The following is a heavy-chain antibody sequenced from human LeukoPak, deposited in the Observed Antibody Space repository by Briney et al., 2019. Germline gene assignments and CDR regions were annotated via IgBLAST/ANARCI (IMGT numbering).Heavy chain of an antibody. D-gene: IGHD6-19*01. J-gene: IGHJ4*02. Sequence: ASVKVSCKASGYTFTSYGISWVRQAPGQGLEWMGWISAYNGNTNYAQKLQGRVTVTTDTSTSTAYMELRSLRSDDTAVYYCARDRPSSRIAVAPSDYWGQGTLVTVSS. CDR2: ISAYNGNT. V-gene: IGHV1-18*01. CDR1: GYTFTSYG. CDR3: ARDRPSSRIAVAPSDY.